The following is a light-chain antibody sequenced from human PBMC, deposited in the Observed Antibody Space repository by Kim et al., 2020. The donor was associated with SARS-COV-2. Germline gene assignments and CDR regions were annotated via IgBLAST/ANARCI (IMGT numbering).Light chain of an antibody. CDR3: GTWDSSLSAFV. V-gene: IGLV1-51*01. CDR2: DDS. Sequence: QSVLTQPPSVSAAPGQKVTIPCSGSNSNIGNNYVSWYQQLPAKAPKLLIYDDSMRPSGSPDRFSGSKSGTSATLGITGLQTGDEADYYCGTWDSSLSAFVFGAGTKVTVL. J-gene: IGLJ1*01. CDR1: NSNIGNNY.